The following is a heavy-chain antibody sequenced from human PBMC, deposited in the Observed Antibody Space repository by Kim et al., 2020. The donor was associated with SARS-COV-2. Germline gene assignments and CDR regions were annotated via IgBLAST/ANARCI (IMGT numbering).Heavy chain of an antibody. D-gene: IGHD1-26*01. CDR2: ISGSGGST. CDR3: AKDSRIGRVVGATVRYFDL. J-gene: IGHJ2*01. V-gene: IGHV3-23*01. CDR1: GFTFSSYA. Sequence: GGSLRLSCAASGFTFSSYAMSWVRQAPGKGLEWVSAISGSGGSTYYADSVKGRFTISRDNSKNTLYLQMNSLRAEDTAVYYCAKDSRIGRVVGATVRYFDLWGRGTLVTVAS.